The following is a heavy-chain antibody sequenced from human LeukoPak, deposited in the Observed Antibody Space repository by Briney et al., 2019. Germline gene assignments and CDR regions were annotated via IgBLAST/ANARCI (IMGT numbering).Heavy chain of an antibody. J-gene: IGHJ4*02. CDR3: AKIVADNSGYYYRRFDY. V-gene: IGHV3-53*01. CDR2: IYSGGST. CDR1: GFTVSSNY. Sequence: GGSLRLSCAASGFTVSSNYMSWVRQAPGKGLEWVSVIYSGGSTYYADSVKGRFTISRDNSKNTLYLQMNSLRAEDTAVYYCAKIVADNSGYYYRRFDYWGQGTLVTVSS. D-gene: IGHD3-22*01.